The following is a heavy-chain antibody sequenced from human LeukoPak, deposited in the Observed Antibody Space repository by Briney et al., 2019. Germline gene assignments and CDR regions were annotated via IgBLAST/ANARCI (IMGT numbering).Heavy chain of an antibody. CDR3: VRRTEKYAFDV. D-gene: IGHD1-1*01. CDR2: ITGVSGAS. Sequence: GRSLRLSCAASGFTFDDYAMHWVRQAPGKGLEWGSGITGVSGASVYADSVKGRFTISRDNAKNSLYLQMNSLRGDDMALYLCVRRTEKYAFDVWGQGTMVTVSS. J-gene: IGHJ3*01. CDR1: GFTFDDYA. V-gene: IGHV3-9*03.